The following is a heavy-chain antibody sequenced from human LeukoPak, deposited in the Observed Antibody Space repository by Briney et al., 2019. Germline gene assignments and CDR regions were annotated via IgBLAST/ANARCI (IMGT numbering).Heavy chain of an antibody. Sequence: PGRSLRLSCAASGFTFSSYAMHWVRQAPGKGLEWVAVISYDGSNKYYADSVKGRFTISRDNSKNTLHLQMNSLRAEDTAVYYCARGDKWFGELYADYWGQGTLVTVSS. CDR3: ARGDKWFGELYADY. CDR1: GFTFSSYA. CDR2: ISYDGSNK. D-gene: IGHD3-10*01. J-gene: IGHJ4*02. V-gene: IGHV3-30-3*01.